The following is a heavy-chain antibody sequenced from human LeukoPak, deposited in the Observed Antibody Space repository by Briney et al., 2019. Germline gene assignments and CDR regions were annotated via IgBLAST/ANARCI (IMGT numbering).Heavy chain of an antibody. Sequence: GGSLRLSCSASGFTFSSYAMRWVRQAPGKGLEYVSAISSNGGSTYYADSVKGRFTISRDNSKNTLYLQMSSRRAEDTAVYYCARENDYGDFSLGYWGQGTLVTVSS. CDR2: ISSNGGST. V-gene: IGHV3-64D*06. CDR1: GFTFSSYA. CDR3: ARENDYGDFSLGY. J-gene: IGHJ4*02. D-gene: IGHD4-17*01.